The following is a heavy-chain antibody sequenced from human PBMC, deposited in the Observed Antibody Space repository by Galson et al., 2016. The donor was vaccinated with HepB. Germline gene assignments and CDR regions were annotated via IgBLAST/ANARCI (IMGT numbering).Heavy chain of an antibody. Sequence: CAISGDSVSSNSAAWNWIRQSPSRGLEWLGRTYYTSKWFNDYAVSVKSRITINPDTSKNHFSLHLNSVTPEGTAVYYCARSGLGSGWYQADSWGQGTLVTVSS. D-gene: IGHD6-19*01. CDR1: GDSVSSNSAA. CDR3: ARSGLGSGWYQADS. CDR2: TYYTSKWFN. J-gene: IGHJ4*02. V-gene: IGHV6-1*01.